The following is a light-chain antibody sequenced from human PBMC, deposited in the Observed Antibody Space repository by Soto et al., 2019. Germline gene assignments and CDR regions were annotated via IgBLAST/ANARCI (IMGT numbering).Light chain of an antibody. Sequence: EIEMTQSPATLSLSPGERATLYCWASQSVSSNLAWYQQKPGQSPRLLIYGASSRASGIPDRFSGSGSGTDFTLTISRLEPEDFAVYYCQQYDTSPEWTFGQGTKVDIK. CDR1: QSVSSN. V-gene: IGKV3-20*01. CDR2: GAS. J-gene: IGKJ1*01. CDR3: QQYDTSPEWT.